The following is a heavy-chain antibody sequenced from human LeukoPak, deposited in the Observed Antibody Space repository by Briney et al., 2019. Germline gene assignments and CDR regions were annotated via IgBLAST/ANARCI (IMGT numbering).Heavy chain of an antibody. V-gene: IGHV4-34*01. J-gene: IGHJ5*02. CDR3: ARERASNNHDNWFDP. Sequence: SKTLSLTCAVYGASFNDYYWSWIRHSPTKGLEWIGEVSHSGSAKYNPSLKSRVTISADKSKNQFFLRLSPVAAADSGVYYCARERASNNHDNWFDPWGQGTLVTVSS. CDR1: GASFNDYY. D-gene: IGHD1-14*01. CDR2: VSHSGSA.